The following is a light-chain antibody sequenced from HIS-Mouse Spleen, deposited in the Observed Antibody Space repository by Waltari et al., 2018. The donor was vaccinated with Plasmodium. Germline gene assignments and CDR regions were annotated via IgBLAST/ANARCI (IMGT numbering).Light chain of an antibody. V-gene: IGLV2-11*01. CDR3: CSYAGSYTYV. CDR2: DVS. Sequence: QSALTQPRSVSGSPGQSVTISCTGTSSDVGGYNYVSWYQQPPCKPPKLMIYDVSKRPAGVPDRFSGSKSGNTASLTISGLQAEDEADYYCCSYAGSYTYVFGTGTKVTVL. J-gene: IGLJ1*01. CDR1: SSDVGGYNY.